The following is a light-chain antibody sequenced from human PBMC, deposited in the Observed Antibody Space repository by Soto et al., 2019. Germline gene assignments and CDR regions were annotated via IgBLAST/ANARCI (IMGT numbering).Light chain of an antibody. CDR1: QSISSY. CDR2: AAS. V-gene: IGKV1-39*01. CDR3: QQSYRTPPIT. J-gene: IGKJ5*01. Sequence: DIQMTQSPSSLSASVGYRVTITCRSSQSISSYLNWYQQKPGKAPKLLTYAASSLQSGVPSRFSGSGSGTDFTLTISSLQPEDFATYYCQQSYRTPPITFGQGTRLEIK.